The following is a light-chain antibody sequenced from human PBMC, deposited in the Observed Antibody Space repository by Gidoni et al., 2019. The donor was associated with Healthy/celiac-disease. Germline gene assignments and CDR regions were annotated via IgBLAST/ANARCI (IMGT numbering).Light chain of an antibody. CDR2: GAS. Sequence: DIVMTPSPATLSVSPGERATLSCRASQSVSSNLAWYQQKPGQAPRLLIYGASTRATGIPARFSGSGSGTEFTLTISSLQSEDFAVYYCQQYNNWPLLTFGGGTKVEIK. CDR3: QQYNNWPLLT. CDR1: QSVSSN. J-gene: IGKJ4*01. V-gene: IGKV3-15*01.